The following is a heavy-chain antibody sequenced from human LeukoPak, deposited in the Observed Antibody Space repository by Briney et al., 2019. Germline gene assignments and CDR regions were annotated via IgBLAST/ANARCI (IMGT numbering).Heavy chain of an antibody. CDR3: ASCEVRGVTRFGL. Sequence: PGGSLRLSCAASGFTFSDYYMSWIRQAPGKGLEWVSYISGSGSTIYYADSVKGRFTISRDNAKNSLYLQMNSLRAEDTAVYYCASCEVRGVTRFGLWGQGTLVTVSS. V-gene: IGHV3-11*01. J-gene: IGHJ4*02. CDR1: GFTFSDYY. D-gene: IGHD3-10*01. CDR2: ISGSGSTI.